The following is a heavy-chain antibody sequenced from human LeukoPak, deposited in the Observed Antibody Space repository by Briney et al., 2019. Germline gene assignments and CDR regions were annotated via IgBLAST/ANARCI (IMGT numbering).Heavy chain of an antibody. V-gene: IGHV3-30*02. Sequence: PGGSLRLSCAASGFTFSSYGMHWVRQAPGKGREWVAFIRYDGSNKYYADSVKGRFTISRDNSKNTLYLQMNSLRAEDTAVYYCANCGLSSTSCYPSFWGQGTMVTVSS. CDR3: ANCGLSSTSCYPSF. J-gene: IGHJ3*01. D-gene: IGHD2-2*01. CDR1: GFTFSSYG. CDR2: IRYDGSNK.